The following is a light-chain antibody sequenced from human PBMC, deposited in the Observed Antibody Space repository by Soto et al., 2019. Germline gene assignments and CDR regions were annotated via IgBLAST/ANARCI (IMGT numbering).Light chain of an antibody. Sequence: QPVLTQPASVSGSPGQSITISCTGTSSDVGGYNYVSWYQQHPGKAPKLMIYDVSNRPSGVSNRFSGSKSGNTASLTISGLQAEDEADYYCSSYTSSSTWVFGGGTQLTVL. CDR2: DVS. J-gene: IGLJ3*02. V-gene: IGLV2-14*01. CDR3: SSYTSSSTWV. CDR1: SSDVGGYNY.